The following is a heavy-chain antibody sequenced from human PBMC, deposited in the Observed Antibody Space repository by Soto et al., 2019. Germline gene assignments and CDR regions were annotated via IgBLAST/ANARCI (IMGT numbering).Heavy chain of an antibody. V-gene: IGHV4-59*01. CDR2: IYYSGST. Sequence: SETLSLTCTVSGGSISSYYWSWIRQPPGKGLEWIGYIYYSGSTNYNPSLKSRVTISVDTSKNQFSLKLSSVTAADTAVYYCARYGVVIGSAWFDPWGQGTLVTVSS. J-gene: IGHJ5*02. CDR1: GGSISSYY. D-gene: IGHD3-3*01. CDR3: ARYGVVIGSAWFDP.